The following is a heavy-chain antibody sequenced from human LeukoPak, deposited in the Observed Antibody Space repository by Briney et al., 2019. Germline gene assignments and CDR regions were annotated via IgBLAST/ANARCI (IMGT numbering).Heavy chain of an antibody. Sequence: SETLSLTCTVSGGSISSYYWSWIRQPPGKGLEWIGYIYYSGSTNYNPPLKSRVTISVDTSKNQFSLKLSSVTAADTAVYYCAREGFLGAFDIWGQGTMVTVSS. J-gene: IGHJ3*02. CDR1: GGSISSYY. CDR3: AREGFLGAFDI. D-gene: IGHD3-10*01. CDR2: IYYSGST. V-gene: IGHV4-59*01.